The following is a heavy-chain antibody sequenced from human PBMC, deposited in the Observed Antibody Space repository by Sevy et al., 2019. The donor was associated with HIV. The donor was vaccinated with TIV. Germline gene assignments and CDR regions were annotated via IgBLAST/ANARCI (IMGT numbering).Heavy chain of an antibody. V-gene: IGHV3-48*02. D-gene: IGHD4-17*01. CDR3: ASSDYGDYVGWFDP. J-gene: IGHJ5*02. Sequence: GGSLILSCAASGFTFSSSIINWVRHAPGKGLEWVSSISGTGSTIYYADSVKGRFTISRDNAKNSLYLQMHSLRDEDTAVYYCASSDYGDYVGWFDPWGQGTLVTVSS. CDR2: ISGTGSTI. CDR1: GFTFSSSI.